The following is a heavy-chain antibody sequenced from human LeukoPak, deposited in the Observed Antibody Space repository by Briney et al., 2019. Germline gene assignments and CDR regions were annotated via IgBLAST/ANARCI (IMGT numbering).Heavy chain of an antibody. V-gene: IGHV3-23*01. Sequence: PGGSLRLSCAASGFTFSSYAMSWVRQAPGEGLEWVSAISGSGGSTYYADSVKGRFTISRDNSKNTLYLQMNSLRAEDTAVYYCAKDPSISSGYSSGWYDYWGLGTLVTVSS. D-gene: IGHD6-19*01. J-gene: IGHJ4*02. CDR3: AKDPSISSGYSSGWYDY. CDR1: GFTFSSYA. CDR2: ISGSGGST.